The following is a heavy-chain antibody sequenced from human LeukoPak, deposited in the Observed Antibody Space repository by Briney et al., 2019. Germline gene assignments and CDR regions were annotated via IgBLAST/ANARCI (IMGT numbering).Heavy chain of an antibody. D-gene: IGHD6-19*01. Sequence: GGSLRLSCAASGFTFSSYWMHWVGQAPGKGLGWVSRINSDGSSTSYADSVKGRFTISRDNAKNTLYLQMNSLRAEDTAVYYCARVGFSSANNWGQGTLVTVSS. J-gene: IGHJ1*01. CDR2: INSDGSST. CDR3: ARVGFSSANN. V-gene: IGHV3-74*01. CDR1: GFTFSSYW.